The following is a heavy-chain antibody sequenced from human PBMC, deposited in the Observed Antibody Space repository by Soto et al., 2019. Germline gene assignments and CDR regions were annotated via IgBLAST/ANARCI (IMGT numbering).Heavy chain of an antibody. CDR2: IAYDGSNR. D-gene: IGHD1-1*01. J-gene: IGHJ5*02. CDR3: ARDVQAGTDNVNWFDP. V-gene: IGHV3-30*04. CDR1: GFSISRSA. Sequence: QVQLVESGGGVVQPGRSLRLSCAASGFSISRSAMHWVRQAPGKGLEWVAVIAYDGSNRWYADSAKGRFTISRDNSKNTVYLEMSSLRGEDTAVYYCARDVQAGTDNVNWFDPWGQGTLVTVSS.